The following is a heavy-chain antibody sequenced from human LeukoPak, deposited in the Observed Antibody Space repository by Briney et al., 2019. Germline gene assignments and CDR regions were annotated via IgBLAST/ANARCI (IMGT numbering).Heavy chain of an antibody. Sequence: ASVKVSCTASGGTFSSYAISWVRQAPGQGLEWMGGIIPIFGTANHAQKFQGRVTITADESTSTAYMELSSLRSEDTAVYYCAIPRITMIVVHYYYGMDVWGQGTTVTVSS. J-gene: IGHJ6*02. CDR1: GGTFSSYA. D-gene: IGHD3-22*01. CDR2: IIPIFGTA. V-gene: IGHV1-69*13. CDR3: AIPRITMIVVHYYYGMDV.